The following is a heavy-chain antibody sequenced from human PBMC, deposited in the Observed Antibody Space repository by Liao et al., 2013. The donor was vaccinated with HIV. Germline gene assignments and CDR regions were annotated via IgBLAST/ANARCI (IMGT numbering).Heavy chain of an antibody. CDR2: IYYSGST. V-gene: IGHV4-30-4*01. CDR3: ARGSDIVRDAFDI. CDR1: GGSINSGSFY. Sequence: QVQLQESGPGLVKPSQTLSLTCTVSGGSINSGSFYWSWIRQPAGTGLEWIGYIYYSGSTSYNPSLKSRLTISVDRSKNQFSLKLRFATAADTAVYYCARGSDIVRDAFDIWGQGTMVTVSS. J-gene: IGHJ3*02. D-gene: IGHD2-15*01.